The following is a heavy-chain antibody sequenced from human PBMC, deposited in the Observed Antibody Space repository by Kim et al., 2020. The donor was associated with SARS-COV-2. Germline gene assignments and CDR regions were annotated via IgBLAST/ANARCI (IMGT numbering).Heavy chain of an antibody. CDR2: ISYDGSNK. CDR1: GFTFSSYA. J-gene: IGHJ6*01. D-gene: IGHD1-1*01. Sequence: GGSLRLSCAASGFTFSSYAMHWVRQAPGKGLEWVAVISYDGSNKYYADSVKGRFTISRDNSKNTLYLQMNSLRAEDMAVYYCARAPNGRRYTRNDYYYYG. V-gene: IGHV3-30*04. CDR3: ARAPNGRRYTRNDYYYYG.